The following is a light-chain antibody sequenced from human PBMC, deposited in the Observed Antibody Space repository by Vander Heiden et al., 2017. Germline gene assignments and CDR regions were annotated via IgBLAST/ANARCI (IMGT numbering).Light chain of an antibody. CDR2: KVS. CDR3: KQCTRWPLT. CDR1: QSVVYSDGNTY. J-gene: IGKJ1*01. V-gene: IGKV2-30*01. Sequence: DGVITQSPLSLPVTLGQSASLSCKSTQSVVYSDGNTYLNWFQQRPGQSPRSLIYKVSNRDSGVPDRFSGSGSGTDFTLKISRVEAEDVAVYYCKQCTRWPLTFGRGTKVEIK.